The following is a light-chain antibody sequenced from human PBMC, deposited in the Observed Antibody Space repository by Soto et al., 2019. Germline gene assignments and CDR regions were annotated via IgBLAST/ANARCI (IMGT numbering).Light chain of an antibody. CDR1: QSVSSSY. V-gene: IGKV3-20*01. Sequence: EIVLMQSPGTLSLSPGERATLSCRASQSVSSSYLAWYQQRPGQAPRLLIYGASTRATGIPDRFSGSGSGTDFTLTISRLEPEDFAVYYCQQYGSSPITFGQGTRLRL. J-gene: IGKJ5*01. CDR3: QQYGSSPIT. CDR2: GAS.